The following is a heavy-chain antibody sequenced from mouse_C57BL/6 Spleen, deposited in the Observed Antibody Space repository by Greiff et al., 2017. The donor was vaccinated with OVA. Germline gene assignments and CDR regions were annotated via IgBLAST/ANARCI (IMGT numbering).Heavy chain of an antibody. D-gene: IGHD1-1*01. CDR2: IRSKSNNYAS. V-gene: IGHV10-1*01. CDR1: GFRFNTYA. CDR3: VRKAYFYDSSAAWFAY. Sequence: EVHLVESGGGLVQPQGSLKLSCAASGFRFNTYAMNWVRQAPGKGFEWVARIRSKSNNYASYYADAVKDRLTITIDDSESMLYLQRHNLKTEDTAIYYCVRKAYFYDSSAAWFAYWGQGTLVTVSA. J-gene: IGHJ3*01.